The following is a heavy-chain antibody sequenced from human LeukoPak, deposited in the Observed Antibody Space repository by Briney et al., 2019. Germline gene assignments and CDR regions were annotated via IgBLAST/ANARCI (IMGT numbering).Heavy chain of an antibody. Sequence: GGSLRLSCAASGFTFSSYAMHWVRQAPGKGLEWVAVISYLGDDQFYAESVKGRFTISRDNSKKTVFLQMNSLRGEDTAVYYCAKDRSSGPHYYYGMDVWGQGTTVIVSS. CDR2: ISYLGDDQ. D-gene: IGHD6-25*01. CDR1: GFTFSSYA. CDR3: AKDRSSGPHYYYGMDV. J-gene: IGHJ6*02. V-gene: IGHV3-30*18.